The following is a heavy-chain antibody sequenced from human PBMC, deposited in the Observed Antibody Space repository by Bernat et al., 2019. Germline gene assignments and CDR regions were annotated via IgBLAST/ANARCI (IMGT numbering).Heavy chain of an antibody. J-gene: IGHJ5*02. CDR1: GYTFTSYG. CDR3: ARGTITMVRGPRGNWFDP. Sequence: QVQLVQSGAEVKKPGASVKVSCKASGYTFTSYGISWVRQAPGQGLEWMGWINPNSGGTNYAQKFQGWVTMTRDTSISTAYMELSRLRSDDTAVYYCARGTITMVRGPRGNWFDPWGQGTLVTVSS. V-gene: IGHV1-2*04. D-gene: IGHD3-10*01. CDR2: INPNSGGT.